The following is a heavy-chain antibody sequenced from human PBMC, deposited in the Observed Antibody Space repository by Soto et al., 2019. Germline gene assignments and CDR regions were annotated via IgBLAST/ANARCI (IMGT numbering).Heavy chain of an antibody. CDR3: ATRPNFNWFDP. J-gene: IGHJ5*02. CDR2: IIPIFGTA. CDR1: GGTFSSYA. D-gene: IGHD6-6*01. V-gene: IGHV1-69*13. Sequence: SVKVSCKASGGTFSSYAISWVRQAPGQELEWMGGIIPIFGTANYAQKFQGRVTITADESTSTAYMELSSLRPEDTAVYYCATRPNFNWFDPWGQGTLVTVSS.